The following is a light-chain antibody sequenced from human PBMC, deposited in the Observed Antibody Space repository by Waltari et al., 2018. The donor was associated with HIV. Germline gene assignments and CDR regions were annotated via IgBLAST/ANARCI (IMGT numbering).Light chain of an antibody. CDR3: ATWDHRLNGWV. V-gene: IGLV1-44*01. CDR1: SSNIGSDA. Sequence: QAVLTQPPSAPGTPGQRLTISCPGSSSNIGSDAVTWYQQPPGTAPQLLLYSNNQRPSGGPDRFSASKSGTSAALAIRGLQSEDEADYYCATWDHRLNGWVFGGGTKLTVL. J-gene: IGLJ3*02. CDR2: SNN.